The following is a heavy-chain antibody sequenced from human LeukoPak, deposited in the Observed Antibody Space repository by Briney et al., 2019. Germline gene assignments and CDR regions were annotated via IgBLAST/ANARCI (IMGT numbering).Heavy chain of an antibody. J-gene: IGHJ4*02. CDR1: GFSFSSYG. Sequence: GRSLRLSCAASGFSFSSYGMQWVRQAPGKGLEWVAVISYDGSNKYYADSVKGRFTISRDNSKNTLYLQMNNLRAEDTAVYYCAKEKYSWGEGFDYWGQGALVTVSS. D-gene: IGHD5-18*01. CDR2: ISYDGSNK. CDR3: AKEKYSWGEGFDY. V-gene: IGHV3-30*18.